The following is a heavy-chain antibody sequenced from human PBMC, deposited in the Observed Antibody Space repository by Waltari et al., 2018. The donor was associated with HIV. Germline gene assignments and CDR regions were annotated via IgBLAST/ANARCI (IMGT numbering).Heavy chain of an antibody. J-gene: IGHJ6*02. V-gene: IGHV1-18*01. CDR2: ISAYSGNT. D-gene: IGHD3-10*01. Sequence: QPGQTGAEATKPGPSVKLPWKASGYTFTTYSISWHRQAPGQGLEWMGWISAYSGNTNYAQKVQGRVTMTTDTSTSTAYMERRSLRSDDTAVYYCAREGTENYFGSGSYYYEGYYYYGMDVWGQGTTVTVSS. CDR1: GYTFTTYS. CDR3: AREGTENYFGSGSYYYEGYYYYGMDV.